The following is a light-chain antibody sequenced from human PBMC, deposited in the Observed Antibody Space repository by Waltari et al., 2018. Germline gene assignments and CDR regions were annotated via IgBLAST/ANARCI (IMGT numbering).Light chain of an antibody. CDR3: HQHYTTPHT. V-gene: IGKV4-1*01. CDR2: WAF. Sequence: DIVMTQSPESLAVSLGEMATINSKSSQSVFYSSNNKNYLNWYQQKPGQPPKLLIYWAFTRESGVPDRFSGSGSGTDFTLTISSLQAEDVAVYYCHQHYTTPHTFGQGTKLEIK. J-gene: IGKJ2*01. CDR1: QSVFYSSNNKNY.